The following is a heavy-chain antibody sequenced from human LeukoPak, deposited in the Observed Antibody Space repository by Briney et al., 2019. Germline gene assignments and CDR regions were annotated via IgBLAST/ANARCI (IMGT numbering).Heavy chain of an antibody. Sequence: GGSLRLSCAASGFSFSGYELNWVRQAPGKGLEWVSYIGVGGNPTYYADSVKGRFTISRDNAKNSLHLQMDDLRADDTAIYYCARENLGFDAWGQGTLVTVSS. D-gene: IGHD1-7*01. CDR1: GFSFSGYE. V-gene: IGHV3-48*03. CDR2: IGVGGNPT. CDR3: ARENLGFDA. J-gene: IGHJ5*02.